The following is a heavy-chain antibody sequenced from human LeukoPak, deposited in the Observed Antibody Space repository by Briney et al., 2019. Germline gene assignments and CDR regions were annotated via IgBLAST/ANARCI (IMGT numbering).Heavy chain of an antibody. CDR3: AELGITMIGGV. Sequence: PGGSLRLSCAASGFTFNSYWMHWVRQAPGKGLEWVSYISSSGSTIYYADSVKGRFTISRDNAKNSLYLQMNSLRAEDTAVYYCAELGITMIGGVWGKGTTVTISS. V-gene: IGHV3-48*04. CDR1: GFTFNSYW. D-gene: IGHD3-10*02. J-gene: IGHJ6*04. CDR2: ISSSGSTI.